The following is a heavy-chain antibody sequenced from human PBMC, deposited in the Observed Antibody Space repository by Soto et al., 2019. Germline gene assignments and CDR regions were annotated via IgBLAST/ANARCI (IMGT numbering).Heavy chain of an antibody. V-gene: IGHV3-23*01. CDR1: GFTFSSYA. D-gene: IGHD3-22*01. CDR2: ISGSGGST. Sequence: GGSLRLSCAAPGFTFSSYAMSWVRQAPGKGLEWVSAISGSGGSTYYADSVKGRFTISRDTSKNTLYLQMNSLRAEDTAVYYCAKDLYYYDSSGYSVWGQGTLVTVSS. J-gene: IGHJ4*02. CDR3: AKDLYYYDSSGYSV.